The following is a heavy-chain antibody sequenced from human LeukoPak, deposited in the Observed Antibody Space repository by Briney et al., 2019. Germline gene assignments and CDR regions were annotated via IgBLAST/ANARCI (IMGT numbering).Heavy chain of an antibody. CDR1: GFTFKSVS. D-gene: IGHD1-1*01. J-gene: IGHJ4*02. CDR3: ARDPYTGSMFDY. CDR2: IGHVAGDI. Sequence: GGSLRLSCVATGFTFKSVSMSWVRQAPGKGLEWVAFIGHVAGDIFYADSVKGRFTISRDDANDSVYLQMNSLRVDDTAVYFCARDPYTGSMFDYWGQGTLVTVSS. V-gene: IGHV3-21*01.